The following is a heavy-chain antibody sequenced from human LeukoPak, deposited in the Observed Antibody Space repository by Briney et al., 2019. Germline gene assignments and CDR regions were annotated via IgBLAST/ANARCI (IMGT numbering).Heavy chain of an antibody. Sequence: GGSLRLSCAASGFTFSSYSMNWVRQAPGKGLEWVSSISSSSSYIYYADSVKGRFTISRDNAKNSLYLQMNSLRAEDTAVYYCAKHNPTGDFDYWGQGTLVTVSS. J-gene: IGHJ4*02. CDR3: AKHNPTGDFDY. CDR2: ISSSSSYI. V-gene: IGHV3-21*01. CDR1: GFTFSSYS. D-gene: IGHD7-27*01.